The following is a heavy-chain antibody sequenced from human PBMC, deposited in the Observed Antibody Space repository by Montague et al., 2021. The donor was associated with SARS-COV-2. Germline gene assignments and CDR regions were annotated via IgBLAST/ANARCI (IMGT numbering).Heavy chain of an antibody. D-gene: IGHD1-26*01. CDR1: GFSFSSYG. CDR2: IGLDGSNE. CDR3: AKGQGRERKRAFDS. J-gene: IGHJ4*02. V-gene: IGHV3-33*06. Sequence: SLRLSCAASGFSFSSYGMHWVRQAPGKGLEWVAVIGLDGSNEYYADPVKGRFTISRDNSKNTLYLQMNSLRAEDTAVYYCAKGQGRERKRAFDSWGQGILVTVSS.